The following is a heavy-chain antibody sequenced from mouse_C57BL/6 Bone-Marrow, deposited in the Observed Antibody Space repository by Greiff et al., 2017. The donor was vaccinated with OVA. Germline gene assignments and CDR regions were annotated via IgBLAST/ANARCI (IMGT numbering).Heavy chain of an antibody. CDR2: IDPENCDT. CDR1: GFNIKDDY. Sequence: VQLKESGAELVRPGASVKLSCTASGFNIKDDYMHWVKQRPEQGLEWIGWIDPENCDTEYASKFQGKATITADTSSNTAYLQLSSLTSEDTAVYYCTRWDDYDTWFAYWGQGTLVTVSA. CDR3: TRWDDYDTWFAY. V-gene: IGHV14-4*01. J-gene: IGHJ3*01. D-gene: IGHD2-4*01.